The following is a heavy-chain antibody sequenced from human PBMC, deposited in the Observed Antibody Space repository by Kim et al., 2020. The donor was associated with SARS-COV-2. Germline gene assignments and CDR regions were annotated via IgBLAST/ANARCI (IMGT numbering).Heavy chain of an antibody. CDR2: INPDSGDT. CDR3: ARGSYYLGMDV. Sequence: ASVKVSCKASGYIFTGYYIYWVRQAPGQGLECMGRINPDSGDTNYAQKFQGRVTMTRDTSITTAYMELSRLSSDDGVRYYCARGSYYLGMDVWGQGTTVTISS. CDR1: GYIFTGYY. V-gene: IGHV1-2*05. J-gene: IGHJ6*02.